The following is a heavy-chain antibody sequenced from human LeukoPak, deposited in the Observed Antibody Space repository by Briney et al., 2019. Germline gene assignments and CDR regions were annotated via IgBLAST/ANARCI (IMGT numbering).Heavy chain of an antibody. Sequence: ASVKVSCKVSGYTLTELSMHWVRQAPGKGLEWMGGFDPEDGETIYAQKFQGRVTMTEDTSTDTAYTELSSLRSEDTAVYYCATPLMYSSSLLFDYWGQGTLVTVSS. D-gene: IGHD6-6*01. CDR1: GYTLTELS. CDR2: FDPEDGET. CDR3: ATPLMYSSSLLFDY. V-gene: IGHV1-24*01. J-gene: IGHJ4*02.